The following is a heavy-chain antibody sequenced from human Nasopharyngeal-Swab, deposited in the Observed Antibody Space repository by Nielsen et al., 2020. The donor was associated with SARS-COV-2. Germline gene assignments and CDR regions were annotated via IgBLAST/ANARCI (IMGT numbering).Heavy chain of an antibody. CDR3: ARGHNTYCGGDCYSLAPDY. J-gene: IGHJ4*02. V-gene: IGHV3-30*03. CDR1: GFTFSSYG. D-gene: IGHD2-21*02. Sequence: GGSLRLSCAASGFTFSSYGMHRVRQAPGKGLEWVAVISYDGSNKYYADSVKGRFTISRDNSKNTLYLQMNSLRAEDTAVYYCARGHNTYCGGDCYSLAPDYWGQGTLVTVSS. CDR2: ISYDGSNK.